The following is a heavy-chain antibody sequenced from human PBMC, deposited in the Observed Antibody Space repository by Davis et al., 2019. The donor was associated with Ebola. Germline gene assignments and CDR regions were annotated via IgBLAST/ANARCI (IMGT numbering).Heavy chain of an antibody. D-gene: IGHD5-24*01. CDR3: ARDLGSQRWPLEEWDYYGMDV. CDR1: GFTFSSYG. CDR2: IWYDGSNK. J-gene: IGHJ6*02. V-gene: IGHV3-33*01. Sequence: GESLKISCAASGFTFSSYGMHWVRQAPGKGLEWVAVIWYDGSNKYYADSVKGRFTISRDNSKNTLYLQMNSLRAEDTAVYYCARDLGSQRWPLEEWDYYGMDVWGQGTTVTVSS.